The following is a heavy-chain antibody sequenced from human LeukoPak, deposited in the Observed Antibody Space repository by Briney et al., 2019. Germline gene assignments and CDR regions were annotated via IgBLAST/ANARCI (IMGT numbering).Heavy chain of an antibody. V-gene: IGHV3-11*05. Sequence: KSGGSLRLSCAASGFTFSDYYMSWIRQAPGKGLGWLSYISSSTGYTNYADSVRGRFTISRDNAKNSLYLQMNSLRAEDTAVYYCARDLRDYYDSSGYSLPFAYWGQGTLVTVSS. CDR2: ISSSTGYT. D-gene: IGHD3-22*01. CDR3: ARDLRDYYDSSGYSLPFAY. J-gene: IGHJ4*02. CDR1: GFTFSDYY.